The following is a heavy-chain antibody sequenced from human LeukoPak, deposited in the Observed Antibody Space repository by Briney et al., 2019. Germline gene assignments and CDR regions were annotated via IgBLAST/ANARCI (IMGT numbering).Heavy chain of an antibody. CDR1: GFTFSHYG. D-gene: IGHD2-15*01. V-gene: IGHV3-33*06. Sequence: GGSLRLSCAASGFTFSHYGFHWVRQAPGKGLEWVAVIWSDGTNQYYADSVKGRFTISRDNSKNTLSLQMNSLTVEDTAIYFCAKNVVVKRYIDFWGQGTLVTVSS. CDR2: IWSDGTNQ. J-gene: IGHJ4*02. CDR3: AKNVVVKRYIDF.